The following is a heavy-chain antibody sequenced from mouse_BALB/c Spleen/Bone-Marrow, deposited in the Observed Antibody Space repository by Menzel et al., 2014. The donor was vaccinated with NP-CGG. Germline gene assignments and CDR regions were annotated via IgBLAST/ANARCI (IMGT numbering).Heavy chain of an antibody. V-gene: IGHV5-4*02. CDR2: ISDGGSYT. CDR1: GFTFSDYY. D-gene: IGHD1-1*01. J-gene: IGHJ2*01. CDR3: ARGSSYLDY. Sequence: EVQVVEPGGGLVKPGGSLKLSCAASGFTFSDYYMYWVRQTPEKRLEWVATISDGGSYTYYPDSVKGRFTISRDNAKNNLYLQMSSLKSEDTAMYYCARGSSYLDYWGQGTTLTVSS.